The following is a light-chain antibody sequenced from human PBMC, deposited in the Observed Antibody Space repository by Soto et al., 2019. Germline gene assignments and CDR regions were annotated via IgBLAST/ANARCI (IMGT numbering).Light chain of an antibody. CDR3: QTWDTGVV. V-gene: IGLV4-69*02. J-gene: IGLJ2*01. Sequence: QSVLTQSPSASASLGASVNLTCTLSSGHIGYVIAWHQQQPEKGPRYLMRVNIDGSHNKGDGIPDRFSGSGSGAERYLSIAGLQSEDEADYYCQTWDTGVVFGGGTKLTVL. CDR1: SGHIGYV. CDR2: VNIDGSH.